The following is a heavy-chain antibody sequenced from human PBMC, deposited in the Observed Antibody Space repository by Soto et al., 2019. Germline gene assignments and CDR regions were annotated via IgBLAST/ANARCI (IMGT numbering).Heavy chain of an antibody. CDR1: GFTFSSYA. CDR2: ISGSGGST. D-gene: IGHD3-16*01. CDR3: AKAQVRGTRGWFDP. J-gene: IGHJ5*02. V-gene: IGHV3-23*01. Sequence: GGSLRLSCAASGFTFSSYAMSWVRQAPGKGLEWVSAISGSGGSTYYADSVKGRFTISRDNSKNTLYLQMNSLRAEDTAAYYCAKAQVRGTRGWFDPWGQGTLVTVSS.